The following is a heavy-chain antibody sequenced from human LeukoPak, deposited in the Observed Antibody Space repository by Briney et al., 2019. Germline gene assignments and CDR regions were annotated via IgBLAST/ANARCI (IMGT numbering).Heavy chain of an antibody. Sequence: PSETLSLTCTVSGGSISSGGYYWSWIRQHPGKGLEWIGYIYYSGSTYYNPSLKSRVTISVDASKNQFSLKLSSVTAADTAVYYCARGRKGGRWVTMVRGALPHFDYWGQGTLVTVSS. CDR1: GGSISSGGYY. CDR3: ARGRKGGRWVTMVRGALPHFDY. J-gene: IGHJ4*02. D-gene: IGHD3-10*01. V-gene: IGHV4-31*03. CDR2: IYYSGST.